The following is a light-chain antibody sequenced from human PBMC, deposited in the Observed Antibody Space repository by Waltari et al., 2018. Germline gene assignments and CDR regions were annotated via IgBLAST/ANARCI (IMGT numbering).Light chain of an antibody. CDR1: QSISKW. CDR2: KAS. CDR3: QQYNSYSLLT. V-gene: IGKV1-5*03. J-gene: IGKJ4*01. Sequence: CRASQSISKWLAWYQQKPVKAPNLLIYKASTLESGVPSRFSGSGSGTDFTLTISSLQPDDFATYYCQQYNSYSLLTFGGGTKIEIK.